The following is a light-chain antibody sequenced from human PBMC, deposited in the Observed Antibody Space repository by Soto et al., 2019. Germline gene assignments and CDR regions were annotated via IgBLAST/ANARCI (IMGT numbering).Light chain of an antibody. J-gene: IGLJ3*02. CDR2: YDS. CDR3: QVWDGSSDQQV. V-gene: IGLV3-21*04. Sequence: SYELTQPPSVSVAPGKTATITCGGNNIGSESVNWYQQKPGQAPVLVIYYDSARPSGIPERFSGSNSGNTATLSITRVEAGDEADYFCQVWDGSSDQQVFGGGTKLTVL. CDR1: NIGSES.